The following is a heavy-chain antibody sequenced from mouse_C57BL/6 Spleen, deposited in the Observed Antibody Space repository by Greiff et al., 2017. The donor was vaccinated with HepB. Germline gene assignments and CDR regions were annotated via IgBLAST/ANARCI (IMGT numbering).Heavy chain of an antibody. CDR1: GYTFTSYW. CDR2: IDPSDSYT. J-gene: IGHJ2*01. V-gene: IGHV1-50*01. CDR3: ATRSFDY. Sequence: QVQLQQPGAELVKPGASVKLSCKASGYTFTSYWMQWVKQRPGQGLEWIGEIDPSDSYTNYNQKFKGKATLTVDTSSSTAYMQRSSLTSEDSAVYYCATRSFDYWGQGTTLTVSS.